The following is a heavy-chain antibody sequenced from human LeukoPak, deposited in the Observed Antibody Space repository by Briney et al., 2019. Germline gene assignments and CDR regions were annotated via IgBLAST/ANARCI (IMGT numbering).Heavy chain of an antibody. D-gene: IGHD3-10*01. CDR2: MNPNSGNT. CDR3: ARAITRITRGGFDP. J-gene: IGHJ5*02. V-gene: IGHV1-8*01. CDR1: GYTFTSYD. Sequence: ASVKVSCKASGYTFTSYDINWVRQATGQGLEWMGWMNPNSGNTGYAQKFQSRVTMTRNTSISTAYMELSSLRSEDTAVYYCARAITRITRGGFDPWGQGTLVTVSS.